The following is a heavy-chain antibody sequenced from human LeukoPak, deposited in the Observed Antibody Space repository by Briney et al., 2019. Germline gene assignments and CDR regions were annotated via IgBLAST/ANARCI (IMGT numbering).Heavy chain of an antibody. V-gene: IGHV1-69*04. D-gene: IGHD3-22*01. CDR2: IIPIFGIA. Sequence: ASVKVSCKASGGTFSSYAISWVRQAPGQGLEWMGRIIPIFGIANYAQKFQGRVTITADKSTSTAYMELSSLRSEDTAVYYCARCRFRTDSSDAFDIWGQGTMVTVSS. J-gene: IGHJ3*02. CDR1: GGTFSSYA. CDR3: ARCRFRTDSSDAFDI.